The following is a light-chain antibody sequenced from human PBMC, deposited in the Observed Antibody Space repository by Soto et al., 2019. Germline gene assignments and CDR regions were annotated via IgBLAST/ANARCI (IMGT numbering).Light chain of an antibody. CDR1: QTISSW. CDR3: QHYNSYSEA. CDR2: KAS. V-gene: IGKV1-5*03. J-gene: IGKJ1*01. Sequence: DIQMTQSPSTLSASVGDRVTITCRASQTISSWLAWYQQKPGQAPKLLIYKASSLESGVPSRFSGSGSGTEFTLTISSLQPDDFATYYCQHYNSYSEAFGQGTKVDI.